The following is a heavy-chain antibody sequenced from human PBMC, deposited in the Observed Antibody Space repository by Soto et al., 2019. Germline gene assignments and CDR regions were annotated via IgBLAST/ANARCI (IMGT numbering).Heavy chain of an antibody. CDR2: IYHSGST. CDR1: GGSISRNNW. J-gene: IGHJ4*02. V-gene: IGHV4-4*02. CDR3: ARDQGSHPGD. D-gene: IGHD6-13*01. Sequence: QVQLQESGPGLVRPSGTLSLTCAVSGGSISRNNWWSWVRQPPGKGLEWIGEIYHSGSTNYNPSLKSRVTMSVVPSKNLFSLTLNSVNAADTAFYYCARDQGSHPGDWGQGTLVSVSS.